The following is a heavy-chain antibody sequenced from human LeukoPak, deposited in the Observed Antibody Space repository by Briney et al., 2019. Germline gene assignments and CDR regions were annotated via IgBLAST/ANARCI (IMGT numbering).Heavy chain of an antibody. D-gene: IGHD3-22*01. CDR3: ARGFRRTYYYDSSGYPFDY. J-gene: IGHJ4*02. CDR1: GGPFSGYY. CDR2: INHSGST. Sequence: SETLSLTCAVSGGPFSGYYWSWIRQPPGKGLEWIGEINHSGSTNYNPSLKSRVTISVDTSKNQFSLKLSSVTAADTAVYYCARGFRRTYYYDSSGYPFDYWGQGTLVTVSS. V-gene: IGHV4-34*01.